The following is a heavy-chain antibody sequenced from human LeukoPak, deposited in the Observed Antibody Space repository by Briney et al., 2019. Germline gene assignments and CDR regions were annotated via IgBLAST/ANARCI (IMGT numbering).Heavy chain of an antibody. D-gene: IGHD6-13*01. J-gene: IGHJ4*02. Sequence: GRSLRLSCAASGFTFSSYAVHWVRQAPGKGLEWVAVISYDGSNKYYADSVKGRFTISRDNSKNTLYLQMNSLRAEDTAVYYCARDLSGQQLVSWGQGTLVTVSS. CDR2: ISYDGSNK. CDR3: ARDLSGQQLVS. CDR1: GFTFSSYA. V-gene: IGHV3-30-3*01.